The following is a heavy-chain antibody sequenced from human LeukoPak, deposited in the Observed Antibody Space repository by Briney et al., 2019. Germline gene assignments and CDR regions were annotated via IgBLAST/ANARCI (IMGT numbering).Heavy chain of an antibody. CDR2: IYTSGST. J-gene: IGHJ3*02. Sequence: SVTLSLTCTVSGGSISSSSYYWSWIRQHAGKGLEWIGRIYTSGSTNYNPSVKSRVTISVDTSKNQFSLKLNSVTAADTAVFYWARKGGGDYYDSSGYYMARVFAFDIWGQGTMVTVSS. D-gene: IGHD3-22*01. V-gene: IGHV4-61*02. CDR3: ARKGGGDYYDSSGYYMARVFAFDI. CDR1: GGSISSSSYY.